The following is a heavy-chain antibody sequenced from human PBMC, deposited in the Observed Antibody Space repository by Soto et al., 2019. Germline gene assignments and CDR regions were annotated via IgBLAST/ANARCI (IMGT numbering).Heavy chain of an antibody. D-gene: IGHD3-3*01. CDR2: IIPIFGTA. J-gene: IGHJ6*02. V-gene: IGHV1-69*06. CDR3: ARLKLEWLLSDYYYYGMDV. CDR1: GGTFSSYA. Sequence: QVQLVQSGAEVKKPGSSVKVSCKASGGTFSSYAISWVRQAPGQGLEWMGGIIPIFGTANYAQKFQGRVTITADKSTITAYMELSSLRSEDTAVYYCARLKLEWLLSDYYYYGMDVWGQGTTVTVSS.